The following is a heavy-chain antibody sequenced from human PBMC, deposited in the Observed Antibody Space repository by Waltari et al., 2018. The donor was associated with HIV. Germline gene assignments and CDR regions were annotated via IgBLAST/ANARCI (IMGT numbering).Heavy chain of an antibody. CDR1: GESISPFY. J-gene: IGHJ5*02. CDR3: ARDRFGPGSPYTWFDP. D-gene: IGHD3-10*01. CDR2: IHYDGST. Sequence: VQLQVAGPGLVKPSENLFLTGGVSGESISPFYWYWTRQSPVNGLEWMGNIHYDGSTHYSPCLKSRVTMSIDMSKNQISLTLTSLTAADTAIYYCARDRFGPGSPYTWFDPWGRGSLVTVAS. V-gene: IGHV4-59*01.